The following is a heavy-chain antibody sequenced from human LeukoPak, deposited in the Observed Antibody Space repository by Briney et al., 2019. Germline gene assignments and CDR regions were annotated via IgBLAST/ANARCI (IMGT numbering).Heavy chain of an antibody. CDR1: GYSISSGYY. V-gene: IGHV4-38-2*02. D-gene: IGHD3-22*01. CDR2: IYHSGST. J-gene: IGHJ4*02. CDR3: ARTSDTMIVVIDY. Sequence: SETLSLTCTVSGYSISSGYYWGWIRQPPGKGLEWIGSIYHSGSTYYNPSLKSRVTISVDTSKNQFSLKLSSVTAADTAVYYCARTSDTMIVVIDYWGQGTLATVSS.